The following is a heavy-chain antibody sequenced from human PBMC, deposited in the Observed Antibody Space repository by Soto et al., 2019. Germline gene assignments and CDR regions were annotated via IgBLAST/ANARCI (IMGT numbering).Heavy chain of an antibody. CDR1: GYAFTTYG. D-gene: IGHD3-10*01. V-gene: IGHV1-18*01. CDR3: ASGRYGGY. CDR2: ISAHNGNT. Sequence: QVHLVQSGAEVKKPGASVKVSCKGSGYAFTTYGITWVRQAPGQGLEWMGWISAHNGNTNFAQKLQGRVTVTRDTSTSTAYMELRSMRSDDTSVYYCASGRYGGYWGQGSLVTVSS. J-gene: IGHJ4*02.